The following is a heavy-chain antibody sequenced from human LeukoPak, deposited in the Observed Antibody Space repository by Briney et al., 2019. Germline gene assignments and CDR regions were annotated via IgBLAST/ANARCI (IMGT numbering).Heavy chain of an antibody. CDR1: GFTVSSNY. J-gene: IGHJ6*02. CDR2: IYSGGST. V-gene: IGHV3-66*01. Sequence: PGGSLRLSCAASGFTVSSNYMSWVRQAPGKGLEWVSVIYSGGSTYYADSVKGRFTISRDNSKNTLYLQMNSLRAEDTAVYYCAREVRYFDWARDYYYYGMDVWGQGTTVTVSS. CDR3: AREVRYFDWARDYYYYGMDV. D-gene: IGHD3-9*01.